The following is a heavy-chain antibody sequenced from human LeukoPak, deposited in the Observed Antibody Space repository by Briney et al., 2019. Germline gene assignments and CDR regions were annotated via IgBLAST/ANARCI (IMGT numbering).Heavy chain of an antibody. CDR3: AGSGSHVY. CDR2: ITGNGAST. D-gene: IGHD1-26*01. Sequence: PGGSLRLSCAASGFTFRSYDINWVRQAPGKGLVWVSSITGNGASTNFADSVRGRFTISRDNSKNTAYLQMNSLRAEDTAVYYCAGSGSHVYWGQGTLVTVSS. V-gene: IGHV3-23*01. J-gene: IGHJ4*02. CDR1: GFTFRSYD.